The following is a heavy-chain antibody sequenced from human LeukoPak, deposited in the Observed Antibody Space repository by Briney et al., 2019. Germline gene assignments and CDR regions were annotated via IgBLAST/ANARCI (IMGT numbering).Heavy chain of an antibody. CDR3: ASGDGFGASGYYMDV. CDR2: IYYSGST. CDR1: GGSISSSSYY. D-gene: IGHD3-10*01. Sequence: PSETLSLTCTVSGGSISSSSYYWGWIRQPPGKGLEWIGSIYYSGSTYYNPSLKSRVTISVDTSKNQFSLKLSSVTAADTAVYYCASGDGFGASGYYMDVWGKGTTVTVSS. J-gene: IGHJ6*03. V-gene: IGHV4-39*07.